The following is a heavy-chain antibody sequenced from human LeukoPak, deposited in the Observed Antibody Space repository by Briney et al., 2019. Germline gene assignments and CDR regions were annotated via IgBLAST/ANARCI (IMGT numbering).Heavy chain of an antibody. V-gene: IGHV3-33*01. J-gene: IGHJ4*02. CDR2: IWYDGSNK. CDR1: GFTFSSYG. D-gene: IGHD5-18*01. Sequence: GGSLRPSCAASGFTFSSYGMHWVRQAPGKGLEWVAVIWYDGSNKYYADSVKGRFTISRDNSKNTLYPQMNSLRAEDTAVYYCARAVDTAMVTFLSYWGQGTLVTVSS. CDR3: ARAVDTAMVTFLSY.